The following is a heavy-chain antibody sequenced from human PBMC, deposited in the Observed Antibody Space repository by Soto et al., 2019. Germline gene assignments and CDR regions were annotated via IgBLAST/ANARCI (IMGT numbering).Heavy chain of an antibody. CDR2: MNPNSGNT. J-gene: IGHJ6*03. CDR3: ARAPTYYDFWSGYYSACYYYYYMDV. V-gene: IGHV1-8*01. CDR1: GYTFTSYD. D-gene: IGHD3-3*01. Sequence: GASVKVSCKASGYTFTSYDINWVRQATGQGLEWMGWMNPNSGNTGYAQKFQGRVTMTRNTSISTAYMELSSLRSEDTAVYYCARAPTYYDFWSGYYSACYYYYYMDVWGKGTTVTVSS.